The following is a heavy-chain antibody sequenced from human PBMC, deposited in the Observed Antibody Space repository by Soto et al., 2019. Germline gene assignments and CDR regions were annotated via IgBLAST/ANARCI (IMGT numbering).Heavy chain of an antibody. V-gene: IGHV3-48*01. D-gene: IGHD4-17*01. CDR2: ISPSGTII. Sequence: EVQLVEPGGGLVQPGGSLRLSCEASGFTFSSYSMNWVRQAPGKGLEWVSYISPSGTIIYYGDSVKGRFTISRDNAEHSLYPQMSSPRAEDTAVYYCARRYGDYEGDDYWGQGAVVTVSS. CDR1: GFTFSSYS. CDR3: ARRYGDYEGDDY. J-gene: IGHJ4*02.